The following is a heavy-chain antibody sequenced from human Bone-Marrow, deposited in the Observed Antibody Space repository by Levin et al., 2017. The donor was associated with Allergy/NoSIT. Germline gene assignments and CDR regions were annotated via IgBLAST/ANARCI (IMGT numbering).Heavy chain of an antibody. Sequence: PSETLSLTCTVSGGSISSSSYYWGWIRQPPGKGLEWIGSIYYSGSTYYNPSLKSRVTISIDRSKHQFFLELNSVTAADTAVYYCAGLVDHPYQYAMDVWGQGTTVSVSS. CDR3: AGLVDHPYQYAMDV. J-gene: IGHJ6*02. CDR1: GGSISSSSYY. CDR2: IYYSGST. V-gene: IGHV4-39*07. D-gene: IGHD6-19*01.